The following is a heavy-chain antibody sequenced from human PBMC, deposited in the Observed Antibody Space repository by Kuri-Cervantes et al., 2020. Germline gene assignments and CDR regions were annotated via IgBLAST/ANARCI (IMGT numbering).Heavy chain of an antibody. V-gene: IGHV1-58*01. Sequence: SVKVSCKAPGFTFTSSAVQWVRQARGQRLEWIGWIVVGSGNTNYAQKFQGRVTITRDMSTSTAYMELSSLRSEDTAVYYCAAVEYNWNYDQDDYWGQGTLVTVSS. D-gene: IGHD1-7*01. CDR3: AAVEYNWNYDQDDY. CDR2: IVVGSGNT. J-gene: IGHJ4*02. CDR1: GFTFTSSA.